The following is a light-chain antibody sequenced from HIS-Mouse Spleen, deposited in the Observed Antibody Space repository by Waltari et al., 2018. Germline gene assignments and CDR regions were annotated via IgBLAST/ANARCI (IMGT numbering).Light chain of an antibody. CDR1: SSDVGGDNS. CDR2: DVS. CDR3: CSYAGSYTGV. J-gene: IGLJ1*01. V-gene: IGLV2-11*01. Sequence: QSALTQPRSVSGSPGQSVTISCTRTSSDVGGDNSFPWYQQHPGKAPKLMIYDVSKRPSGVPDRFSGSKSGNTASLTISGLQAEDEADYYCCSYAGSYTGVFGTGTKVTVL.